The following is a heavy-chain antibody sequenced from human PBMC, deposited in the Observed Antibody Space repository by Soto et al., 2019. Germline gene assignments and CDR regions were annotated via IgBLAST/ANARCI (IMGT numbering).Heavy chain of an antibody. D-gene: IGHD3-16*01. CDR3: SMVDVYVTPSPQDV. Sequence: QVQLVQSGAEVKNPGASVKVSYKASGYTFTRYGIGWARQAPGQGLEWMGWINTYNGNTNYAQNVQGRVTLTTDTSTSTAYMELRSLRSNATAIYYCSMVDVYVTPSPQDVWGQGTTVIVSS. V-gene: IGHV1-18*01. J-gene: IGHJ6*02. CDR2: INTYNGNT. CDR1: GYTFTRYG.